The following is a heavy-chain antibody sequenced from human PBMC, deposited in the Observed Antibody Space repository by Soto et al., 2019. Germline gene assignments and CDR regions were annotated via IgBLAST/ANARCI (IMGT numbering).Heavy chain of an antibody. CDR2: INAGNGNT. CDR3: ARYCSGGSCYSSHAFDI. J-gene: IGHJ3*02. V-gene: IGHV1-3*01. D-gene: IGHD2-15*01. Sequence: QVQLVQSGAEVKKPGASVKVSCKASGYTFTSYAMHWVRQAPGQRREWMGWINAGNGNTKYSQKFQGRVTITRDTSASTAYMELSSLRSEDTAVYYCARYCSGGSCYSSHAFDIWGQGTMVTVSS. CDR1: GYTFTSYA.